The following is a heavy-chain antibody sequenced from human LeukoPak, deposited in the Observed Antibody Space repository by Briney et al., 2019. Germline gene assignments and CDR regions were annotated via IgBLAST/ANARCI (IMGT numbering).Heavy chain of an antibody. CDR2: ISGSGGST. Sequence: GGSLRLSCAASGFTFSSYAMSWVRQAPGKGLEWVSAISGSGGSTYYADSVKGRFTISRDNSKNTLYLQMNSLRAEDTAVYYCAKLHDYYGSGSVGYWGQGTLVTVSS. CDR3: AKLHDYYGSGSVGY. J-gene: IGHJ4*02. CDR1: GFTFSSYA. V-gene: IGHV3-23*01. D-gene: IGHD3-10*01.